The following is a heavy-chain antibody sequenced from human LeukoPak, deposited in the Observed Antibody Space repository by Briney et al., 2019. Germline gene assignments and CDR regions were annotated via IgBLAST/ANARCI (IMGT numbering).Heavy chain of an antibody. V-gene: IGHV3-23*05. CDR1: GFTFSDYA. Sequence: LGGSLRLSCVASGFTFSDYAMNWVRQAPGKGLEWVSTFKTKYNQVYYAESVRGRFTISTDSSKNTVYLQMNSLRAEDTALYYCARSVPDYTRFDYWGQGALATVSS. CDR3: ARSVPDYTRFDY. CDR2: FKTKYNQV. D-gene: IGHD4-11*01. J-gene: IGHJ4*02.